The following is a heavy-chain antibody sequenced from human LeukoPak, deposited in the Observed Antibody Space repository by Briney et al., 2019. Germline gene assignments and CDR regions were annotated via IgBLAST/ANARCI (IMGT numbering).Heavy chain of an antibody. Sequence: GGSLRLSCAASGFTVSSNYTSWVRQAPGKGLEWVSVIYSGGSTYYADSVKGRFTISRDNSKNTLYLQMNSLRAEDTAVYYCAKDLYDSSGYYGYWGQGTLVTVSS. V-gene: IGHV3-53*01. CDR1: GFTVSSNY. J-gene: IGHJ4*02. D-gene: IGHD3-22*01. CDR2: IYSGGST. CDR3: AKDLYDSSGYYGY.